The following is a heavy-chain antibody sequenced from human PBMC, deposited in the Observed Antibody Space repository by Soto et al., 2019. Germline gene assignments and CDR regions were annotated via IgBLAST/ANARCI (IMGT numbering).Heavy chain of an antibody. D-gene: IGHD2-15*01. V-gene: IGHV3-66*01. Sequence: EVQLVESGGGLVQPGGSLRLSCAASGFTVSSKYMSWVRQAPGQGLERVSLIQSGGTTYYADSVKGSFTISRDSSKNMVDRQMASLRAEDTAVYYRARDAMLCSGGSCSGVPMDGWGKGTTVTVSS. CDR2: IQSGGTT. CDR1: GFTVSSKY. J-gene: IGHJ6*03. CDR3: ARDAMLCSGGSCSGVPMDG.